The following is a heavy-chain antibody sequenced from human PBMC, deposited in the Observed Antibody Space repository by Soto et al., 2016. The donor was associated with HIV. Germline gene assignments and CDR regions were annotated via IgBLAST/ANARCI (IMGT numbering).Heavy chain of an antibody. J-gene: IGHJ4*02. V-gene: IGHV4-34*01. CDR1: DGSFSGYY. CDR2: INHSGGA. D-gene: IGHD3-22*01. CDR3: ARLRPTYYSEKCGYRGYYFDS. Sequence: QVQLQQWGSGVLKSSETLSLTCAVYDGSFSGYYWTWIRQSPGKGLEWIGEINHSGGANYSPSLKSRVTISVDTSKNQFSLKLKSVTAADTALYYCARLRPTYYSEKCGYRGYYFDSWGLGTLGHRL.